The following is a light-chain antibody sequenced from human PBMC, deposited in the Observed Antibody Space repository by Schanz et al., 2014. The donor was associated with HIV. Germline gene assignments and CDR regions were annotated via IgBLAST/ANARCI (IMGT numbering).Light chain of an antibody. J-gene: IGLJ2*01. CDR1: NIDIGGYNL. Sequence: SALTQPASMSGSPGQSITISCNGTNIDIGGYNLVSWYQHHPGKAPKLMIYDGTKRPSGVSNRFSGSKSGNTASLTISGLQAEDEADYYCSSYTSSSHVVFGGGTKLTVL. CDR2: DGT. CDR3: SSYTSSSHVV. V-gene: IGLV2-14*02.